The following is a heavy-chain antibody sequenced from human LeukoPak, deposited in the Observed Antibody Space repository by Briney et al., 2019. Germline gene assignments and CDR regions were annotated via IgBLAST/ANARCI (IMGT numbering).Heavy chain of an antibody. CDR1: GFAFANYA. CDR3: ARGDYSDASDYFPLFDN. CDR2: ITGNGGTT. Sequence: GGSLRLSCAASGFAFANYAMAWVRQAPGKGLNWVTGITGNGGTTYYADSVKGRFTISRDNSKNTLYLQMSSLRVEDTAVYYCARGDYSDASDYFPLFDNWGQGTLVTVSS. D-gene: IGHD3-22*01. J-gene: IGHJ4*02. V-gene: IGHV3-23*01.